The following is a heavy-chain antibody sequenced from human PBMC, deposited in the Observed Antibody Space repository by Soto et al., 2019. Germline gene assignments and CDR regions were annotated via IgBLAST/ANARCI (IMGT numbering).Heavy chain of an antibody. Sequence: QVQLVQSGAEVKKPGASVKVSCKASGYTFTGYYMHWVRQAPGQGLEWMGWINPNSGGTNYAQKFQGWVTMTRDTSISTAYMELSRLRSDDTAVYYCARLKGLGYYGSNYYGMDVWGQGTTVTVSS. J-gene: IGHJ6*02. CDR3: ARLKGLGYYGSNYYGMDV. CDR1: GYTFTGYY. CDR2: INPNSGGT. D-gene: IGHD3-10*01. V-gene: IGHV1-2*04.